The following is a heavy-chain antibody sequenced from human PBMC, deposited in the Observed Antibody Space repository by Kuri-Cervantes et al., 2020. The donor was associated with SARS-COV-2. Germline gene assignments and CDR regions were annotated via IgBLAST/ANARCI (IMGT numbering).Heavy chain of an antibody. D-gene: IGHD4-17*01. Sequence: GESLKISCAASGFTFSDYYMSWIRQAPGKGLEWVSYISSSGSTIYYADSVRGRFTMSRDNARDSLSLQMNSLRADDTAVYYCARTYAESSYCFDDWGQGTLVTVSS. CDR3: ARTYAESSYCFDD. CDR1: GFTFSDYY. V-gene: IGHV3-11*04. CDR2: ISSSGSTI. J-gene: IGHJ4*02.